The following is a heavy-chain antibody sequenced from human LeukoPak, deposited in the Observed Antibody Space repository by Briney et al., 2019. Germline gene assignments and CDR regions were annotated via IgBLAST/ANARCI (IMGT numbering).Heavy chain of an antibody. V-gene: IGHV4-59*01. J-gene: IGHJ4*02. CDR2: IYYSGST. CDR1: GGSISTYY. Sequence: SETLSLTCTISGGSISTYYWSWIRQPPGKGLEWIGYIYYSGSTNYNPSLKSRVTISLDTSKNQFSLKLRSVTAADTAVYYCARDRLNGYSFAFDYWGQGTLVTVSS. D-gene: IGHD5-18*01. CDR3: ARDRLNGYSFAFDY.